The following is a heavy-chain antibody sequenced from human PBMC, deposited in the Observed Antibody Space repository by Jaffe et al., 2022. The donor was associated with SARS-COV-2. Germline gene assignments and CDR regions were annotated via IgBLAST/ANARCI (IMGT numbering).Heavy chain of an antibody. CDR1: GFTFNYAW. CDR3: TTEHYFGSGSYYETGGSIDY. Sequence: EVQLVESGGGLVKPGGSLRLSCAASGFTFNYAWMNWVRQAPGKGLEWVGRSKSKTDGGTPDYAAPVKGRFTISRDDSKNTLYLQMNSLKTEDTAVYYCTTEHYFGSGSYYETGGSIDYWGQGTLVTVSS. CDR2: SKSKTDGGTP. J-gene: IGHJ4*02. V-gene: IGHV3-15*01. D-gene: IGHD3-10*01.